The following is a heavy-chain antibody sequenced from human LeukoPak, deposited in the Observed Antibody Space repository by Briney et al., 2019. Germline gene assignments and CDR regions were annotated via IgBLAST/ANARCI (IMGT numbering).Heavy chain of an antibody. V-gene: IGHV1-18*01. CDR1: GYTFTSYG. J-gene: IGHJ3*02. D-gene: IGHD3-3*01. CDR2: ISAYNGNT. Sequence: GASVKVSCKASGYTFTSYGISWVRQAPGQGLEWMGWISAYNGNTNYAQRLQGRVTITTDESTSTAYMELSSLRSEDTAVYYCARDGFITIFGVAHRPGDAFDIWGQGTMVTVSS. CDR3: ARDGFITIFGVAHRPGDAFDI.